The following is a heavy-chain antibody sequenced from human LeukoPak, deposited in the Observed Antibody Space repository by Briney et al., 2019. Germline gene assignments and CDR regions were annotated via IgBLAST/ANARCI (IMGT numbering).Heavy chain of an antibody. CDR3: ATLSSGWSYAMLNFDN. V-gene: IGHV1-24*01. D-gene: IGHD6-19*01. J-gene: IGHJ4*02. Sequence: ASVKVSCKVSGYTLTELSMHWVRRAPGKGLDWMGGFDPEDGETIYAQKFQGRVTMTEDTSADTAYMELSSLRSEDTAVYYCATLSSGWSYAMLNFDNWGQGTLVTVSS. CDR2: FDPEDGET. CDR1: GYTLTELS.